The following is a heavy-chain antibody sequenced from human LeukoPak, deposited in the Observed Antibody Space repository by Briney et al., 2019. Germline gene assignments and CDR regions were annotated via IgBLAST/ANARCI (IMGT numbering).Heavy chain of an antibody. V-gene: IGHV3-30*02. D-gene: IGHD6-13*01. CDR2: IRYDGSNK. Sequence: GGSLRLSCAASGFTFSSYGMHWVRQAPGKGLEWVAFIRYDGSNKYYADSVKGRFTISRDNSKNTLYLQMNSLRAEDTAVYYCAREAIKGGAAAVDYWGQGIMVTVSS. CDR3: AREAIKGGAAAVDY. CDR1: GFTFSSYG. J-gene: IGHJ4*02.